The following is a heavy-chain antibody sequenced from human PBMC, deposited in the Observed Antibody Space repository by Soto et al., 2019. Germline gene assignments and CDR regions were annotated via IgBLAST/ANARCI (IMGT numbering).Heavy chain of an antibody. D-gene: IGHD2-15*01. Sequence: SLRLSCTASGFTFGDYTMHWVRQAPGKGLEWVSLITWDGINIEYADSVRGRFTISRDNSKNSLYLQMNGLRHEVTAFYYCAKDGIAWHWGQGTLVTVSS. CDR1: GFTFGDYT. CDR3: AKDGIAWH. J-gene: IGHJ4*02. CDR2: ITWDGINI. V-gene: IGHV3-43*01.